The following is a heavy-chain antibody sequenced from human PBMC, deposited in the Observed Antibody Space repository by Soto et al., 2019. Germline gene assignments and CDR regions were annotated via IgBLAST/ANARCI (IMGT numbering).Heavy chain of an antibody. Sequence: PSETLSLTCAVYGGSFSGYYWSWIRQPPGKGLEWIGEINHSGSTNYSPSLKSRVTISVDTSKNQFSLKLSSVTAADTAVYYCARAAFGFWSGYWFDYWGQGTLVTVSS. D-gene: IGHD3-3*01. V-gene: IGHV4-34*01. J-gene: IGHJ4*02. CDR2: INHSGST. CDR3: ARAAFGFWSGYWFDY. CDR1: GGSFSGYY.